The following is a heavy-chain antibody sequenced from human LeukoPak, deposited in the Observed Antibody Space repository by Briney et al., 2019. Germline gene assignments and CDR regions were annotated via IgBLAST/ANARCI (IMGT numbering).Heavy chain of an antibody. CDR2: INNDGSSI. CDR1: GFTFSSYG. J-gene: IGHJ4*02. Sequence: TGGSLRLSCAASGFTFSSYGMHWVRQVPGKGLVWVSRINNDGSSITYADSVKGRFTISRDNAKSTLYLQMDSLRAEDTAMYYCARDGDITMILGLTFDYWGQGTLVTVSS. D-gene: IGHD3-22*01. CDR3: ARDGDITMILGLTFDY. V-gene: IGHV3-74*01.